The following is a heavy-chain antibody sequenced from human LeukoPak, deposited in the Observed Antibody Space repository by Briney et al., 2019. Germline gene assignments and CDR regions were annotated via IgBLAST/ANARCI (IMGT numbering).Heavy chain of an antibody. CDR2: INPYNGIT. D-gene: IGHD1-20*01. V-gene: IGHV1-18*01. Sequence: ASVKVSCKASGYTFTSYGISWVRQAPGQGLEWMGWINPYNGITKYPQKLQGRVTMTTDTSTSTAYMYPRSLTSDDTAVYYCARDQASLNSFDIWGQGRMVTVSS. CDR3: ARDQASLNSFDI. J-gene: IGHJ3*02. CDR1: GYTFTSYG.